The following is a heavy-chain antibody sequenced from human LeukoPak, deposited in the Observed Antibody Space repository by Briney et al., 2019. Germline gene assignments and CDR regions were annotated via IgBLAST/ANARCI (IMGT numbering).Heavy chain of an antibody. CDR3: ARGVWFGELRAYYFDY. D-gene: IGHD3-10*01. CDR2: IYYSRGT. CDR1: GGSISSYY. Sequence: SEPLSLTCTVSGGSISSYYWSWIRQPPGKGLEWIGYIYYSRGTNYNPSLKSRVTISVDTSKNQFSLKLSSVTAADTAVYYCARGVWFGELRAYYFDYWGQGTLVTVSS. J-gene: IGHJ4*02. V-gene: IGHV4-59*01.